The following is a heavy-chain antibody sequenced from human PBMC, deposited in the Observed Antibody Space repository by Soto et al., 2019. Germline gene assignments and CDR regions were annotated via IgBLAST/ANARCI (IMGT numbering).Heavy chain of an antibody. CDR2: INAGNGNT. CDR3: ARGLNVYYFDY. D-gene: IGHD3-16*01. V-gene: IGHV1-3*01. J-gene: IGHJ4*02. CDR1: GYTFTSYA. Sequence: QVQLVQSGAEVKKPGASVKVSGKASGYTFTSYAMHWVRQAPGQRLEWMGWINAGNGNTKYSQKFQGRVTITRDTSASTAYMELSSLRSEDTAVYYCARGLNVYYFDYWGQGTLVTVSS.